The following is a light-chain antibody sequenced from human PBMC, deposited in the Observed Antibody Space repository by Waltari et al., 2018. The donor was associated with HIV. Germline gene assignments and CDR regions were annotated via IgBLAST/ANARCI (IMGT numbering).Light chain of an antibody. CDR3: AAWDDSLNGPV. Sequence: QSVLTQPPSASGTPGQRVTISCSGSTSNIGRNTITWYQQLPGTAPKLLIYSNNQPPSGVPDRFSGSKSGTSASLAISGLQSEDEADYSCAAWDDSLNGPVFGGGTKLTVL. J-gene: IGLJ3*02. CDR2: SNN. CDR1: TSNIGRNT. V-gene: IGLV1-44*01.